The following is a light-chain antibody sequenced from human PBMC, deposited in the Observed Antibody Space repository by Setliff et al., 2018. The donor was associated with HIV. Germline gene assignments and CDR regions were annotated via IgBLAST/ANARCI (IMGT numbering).Light chain of an antibody. J-gene: IGLJ1*01. CDR3: SSYTSSSTPNV. V-gene: IGLV2-14*01. Sequence: QSALAQSASVSGSPGQSITISCTGTSSDVNGYNYISWYQQHPGKAPKLMIYEVSNRPSGVSNRFSGSKSGNTASLTISGLQAEDEADYYCSSYTSSSTPNVFGTGTKV. CDR2: EVS. CDR1: SSDVNGYNY.